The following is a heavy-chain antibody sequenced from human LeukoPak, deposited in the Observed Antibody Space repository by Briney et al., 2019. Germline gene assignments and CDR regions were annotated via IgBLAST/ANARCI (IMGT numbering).Heavy chain of an antibody. Sequence: GGSLRLSCAASGFTFSSYVMNWVRQAPGKGLEWVAFIWDGGSNKYSADTVKGRFTNSTDNSKNTLYLQMNSMRAEDTAVYYCAKEGRQYYYDSSGYYSNWFDPWGQGTLVTVSS. V-gene: IGHV3-30*02. J-gene: IGHJ5*02. D-gene: IGHD3-22*01. CDR1: GFTFSSYV. CDR2: IWDGGSNK. CDR3: AKEGRQYYYDSSGYYSNWFDP.